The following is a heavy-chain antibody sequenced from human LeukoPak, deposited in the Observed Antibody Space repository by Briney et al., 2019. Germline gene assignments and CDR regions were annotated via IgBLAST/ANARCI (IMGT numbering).Heavy chain of an antibody. D-gene: IGHD2-8*01. CDR1: GFNFSMFA. CDR3: AKEQRIRHCSEGVSTERYAFDY. V-gene: IGHV3-23*01. CDR2: ISRGGGTT. Sequence: GGSLRLSCAGSGFNFSMFAMNWVRQAPGKGLEWVSGISRGGGTTNYADSVKGRFTISRDKSKNMVFLQMNSLRPEDTAVYYCAKEQRIRHCSEGVSTERYAFDYWGQGSLVTVSS. J-gene: IGHJ4*02.